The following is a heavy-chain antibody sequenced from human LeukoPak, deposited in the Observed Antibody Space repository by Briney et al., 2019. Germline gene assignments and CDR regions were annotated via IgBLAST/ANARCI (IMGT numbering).Heavy chain of an antibody. D-gene: IGHD6-13*01. CDR3: MRMRLAAAGNVY. Sequence: GGSLRLSCAASGFTFSGFAMSWVRQPPGKGLEWLSIISYDGDSKYYGDSVKGRFTISRDNSNSTLYLQMNSLTTEDTAVYYCMRMRLAAAGNVYWGQGTLVTVSS. V-gene: IGHV3-30*14. CDR1: GFTFSGFA. J-gene: IGHJ4*02. CDR2: ISYDGDSK.